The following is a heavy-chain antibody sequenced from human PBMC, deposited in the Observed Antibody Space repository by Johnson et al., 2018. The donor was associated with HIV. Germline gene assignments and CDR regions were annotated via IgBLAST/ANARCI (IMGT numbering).Heavy chain of an antibody. Sequence: MQLVESGGGLAQPGGSLRLSCAASGITVSSNYMSWVRQAPGKGLEWVSVIFTVGDVYYADSVKGRFTISRDNSKNTLYLQMNSLRAEDTAVYYCAKKGRAAAEGGVGAFDIWGQGTMVTVSS. CDR1: GITVSSNY. CDR3: AKKGRAAAEGGVGAFDI. J-gene: IGHJ3*02. CDR2: IFTVGDV. D-gene: IGHD6-13*01. V-gene: IGHV3-66*01.